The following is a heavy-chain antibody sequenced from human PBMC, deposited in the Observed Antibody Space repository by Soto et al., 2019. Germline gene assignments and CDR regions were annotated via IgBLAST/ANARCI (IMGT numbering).Heavy chain of an antibody. CDR2: IYYSGST. CDR1: GGSISAYY. J-gene: IGHJ5*02. V-gene: IGHV4-59*01. CDR3: ARVGSGSYYDFNWFDP. D-gene: IGHD1-26*01. Sequence: SSETLSVTCTFSGGSISAYYWSWIRQPPGKGLEWIGHIYYSGSTNYSPSLKSRVTISIDTSKRQFSLRLRSVTAADTAVYYCARVGSGSYYDFNWFDPWGQGKVVTVSS.